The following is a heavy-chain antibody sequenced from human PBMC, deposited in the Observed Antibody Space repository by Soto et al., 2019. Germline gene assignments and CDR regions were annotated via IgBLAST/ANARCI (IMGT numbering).Heavy chain of an antibody. V-gene: IGHV3-9*01. CDR2: ISWNSGSI. Sequence: EVQLVESGGDLVLPGRSLRLSCTASGFTFDAFAMHWVRQAPGKGLEWVSGISWNSGSIGYADPVKGRFTSSRDNAKKSLYLEMNSLKTEDTALYYCAKTAPPYDSQGYYPFDIWGQGTLVSVSS. J-gene: IGHJ3*02. CDR1: GFTFDAFA. CDR3: AKTAPPYDSQGYYPFDI. D-gene: IGHD3-22*01.